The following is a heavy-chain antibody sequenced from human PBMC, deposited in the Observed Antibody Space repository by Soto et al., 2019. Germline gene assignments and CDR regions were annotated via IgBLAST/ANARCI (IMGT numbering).Heavy chain of an antibody. CDR1: GGTFNKYA. Sequence: SVKVSCKASGGTFNKYAIDWVRQAPGQGLEWMGGIIPLFGTARYAQKFQGRVTITADEATSTAYMELSSLRSEDTAVYYCARQFDYDTSGYYYAYWGQGTLVTVSS. CDR3: ARQFDYDTSGYYYAY. D-gene: IGHD3-22*01. J-gene: IGHJ4*02. CDR2: IIPLFGTA. V-gene: IGHV1-69*13.